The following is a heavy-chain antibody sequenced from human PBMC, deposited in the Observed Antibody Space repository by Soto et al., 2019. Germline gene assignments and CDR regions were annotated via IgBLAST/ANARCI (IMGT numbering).Heavy chain of an antibody. J-gene: IGHJ4*02. CDR2: MNQDGTEK. V-gene: IGHV3-7*05. D-gene: IGHD5-12*01. Sequence: EVQLVESGGGLVQPGGSLRLSCAASGFTFSSYWMTWVRQAPGKGLEWVANMNQDGTEKFYVDSVKGRFTISRDNAENSLYLEVSSLRADDTAVYYCVIDIVAPGSFVYFDYWGQGTLVTVSS. CDR3: VIDIVAPGSFVYFDY. CDR1: GFTFSSYW.